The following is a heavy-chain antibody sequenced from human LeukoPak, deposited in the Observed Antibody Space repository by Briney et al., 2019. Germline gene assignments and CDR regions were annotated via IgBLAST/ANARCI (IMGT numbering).Heavy chain of an antibody. Sequence: PGGSLRLSCAASGFTFSSYAMSWVRQAPGKGLEWVSAISGSGGSTYYADSVKGRFTISRDNSKNTLYLQMNSLRAEDTAVYYCAKDLTPRCGGWGGFDYWGQGTLVTVSS. V-gene: IGHV3-23*01. J-gene: IGHJ4*02. CDR3: AKDLTPRCGGWGGFDY. D-gene: IGHD3-10*01. CDR1: GFTFSSYA. CDR2: ISGSGGST.